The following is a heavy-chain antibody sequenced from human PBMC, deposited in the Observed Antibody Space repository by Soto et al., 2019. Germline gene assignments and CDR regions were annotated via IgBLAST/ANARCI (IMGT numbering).Heavy chain of an antibody. CDR1: GFTFSSYS. CDR2: ISSSSNTI. V-gene: IGHV3-48*02. CDR3: ARDPVVTPLFDY. Sequence: VQLVESGGGLVQPGGSLRLSCAASGFTFSSYSMNWVRQAPGKGLEWVSYISSSSNTIYYAASVKGRFTISRDNAKNSLYLQMNSLRDEDTAVYYCARDPVVTPLFDYWGQGTLVTVSS. D-gene: IGHD2-21*02. J-gene: IGHJ4*02.